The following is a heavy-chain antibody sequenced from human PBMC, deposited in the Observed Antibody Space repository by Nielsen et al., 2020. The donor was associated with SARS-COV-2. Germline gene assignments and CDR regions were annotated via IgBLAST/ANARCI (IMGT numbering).Heavy chain of an antibody. Sequence: GESLKISCAASGFTFSSYSMNWVRQAPGKGLEWVSSISSSSSYIYYADSVKGRFTISRDNAKSSLYLQMNSLRAEDTAVYYCARDNARRLWSRGRYFDYWGQGTLVTVSS. CDR3: ARDNARRLWSRGRYFDY. V-gene: IGHV3-21*01. CDR1: GFTFSSYS. CDR2: ISSSSSYI. J-gene: IGHJ4*02. D-gene: IGHD3-10*01.